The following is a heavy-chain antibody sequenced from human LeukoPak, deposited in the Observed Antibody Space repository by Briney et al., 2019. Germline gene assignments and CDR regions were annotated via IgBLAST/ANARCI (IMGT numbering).Heavy chain of an antibody. CDR2: IIPNFGTA. J-gene: IGHJ6*03. V-gene: IGHV1-69*13. Sequence: SVKVSCKASGCTFSSYAISWVRQAPGQGLEWMGGIIPNFGTANYAQKFQGRVTITADESTSTAYMELSSLRSEDTAVYYGARGLRLVDTAMVGHHYYYHMHVWGKGPAVSISS. CDR1: GCTFSSYA. CDR3: ARGLRLVDTAMVGHHYYYHMHV. D-gene: IGHD5-18*01.